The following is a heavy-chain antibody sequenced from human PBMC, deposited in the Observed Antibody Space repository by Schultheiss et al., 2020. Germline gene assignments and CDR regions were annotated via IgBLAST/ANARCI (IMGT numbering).Heavy chain of an antibody. Sequence: ASVKVSCKASGYTFTSYYMHWVRQAPGQGLEWMGIINPSGGSTSYAQKFQGRVTMTRDTSTSTVYMELSSLRSEDTAVYYCARDCSSTSCYETFDYWGQGTLVTVSS. CDR2: INPSGGST. D-gene: IGHD2-2*01. CDR1: GYTFTSYY. V-gene: IGHV1-46*01. J-gene: IGHJ4*02. CDR3: ARDCSSTSCYETFDY.